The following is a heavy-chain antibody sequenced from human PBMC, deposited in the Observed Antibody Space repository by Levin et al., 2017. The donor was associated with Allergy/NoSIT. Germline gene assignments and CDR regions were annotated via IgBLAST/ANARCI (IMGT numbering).Heavy chain of an antibody. CDR2: IYYSGST. J-gene: IGHJ4*02. CDR1: GGSVSSGSYY. D-gene: IGHD6-13*01. V-gene: IGHV4-61*01. CDR3: ARVKGGELVLDY. Sequence: SQTLSLTCTVSGGSVSSGSYYWSWIRQPPGKGLEWIGYIYYSGSTNYNPSLKSRVTISVDTSKNQFSLKLSSVTAADTAVYYCARVKGGELVLDYWGQGTLVTVSS.